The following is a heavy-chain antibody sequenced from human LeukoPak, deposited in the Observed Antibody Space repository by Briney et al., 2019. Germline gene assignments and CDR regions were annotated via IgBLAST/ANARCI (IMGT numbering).Heavy chain of an antibody. Sequence: GGSLRLSCEASGYTFSSCSMNWVRQAPGKGLEWVANIKQDGSEKYYVDSVKGRFTISRDNAKNSLYLQMNSLRAEDTAVYYCARAGPQFSGSGWLDYWGQGTLVTVSA. CDR2: IKQDGSEK. D-gene: IGHD6-19*01. CDR1: GYTFSSCS. V-gene: IGHV3-7*01. J-gene: IGHJ4*02. CDR3: ARAGPQFSGSGWLDY.